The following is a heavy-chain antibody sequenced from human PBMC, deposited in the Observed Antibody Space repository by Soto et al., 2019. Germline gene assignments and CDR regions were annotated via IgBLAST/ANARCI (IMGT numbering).Heavy chain of an antibody. D-gene: IGHD6-13*01. CDR3: ARSAYSSSWMTYYYYGMDV. CDR2: INQSGNT. CDR1: GGSFSGYY. V-gene: IGHV4-34*10. Sequence: SETLSLTCAVYGGSFSGYYCSWIRLAPGKGLEWIGEINQSGNTNHKPSLKSRITMSVDTSKNQFSLKLGSVTAADTAVYYCARSAYSSSWMTYYYYGMDVWGQGTTVTVSS. J-gene: IGHJ6*02.